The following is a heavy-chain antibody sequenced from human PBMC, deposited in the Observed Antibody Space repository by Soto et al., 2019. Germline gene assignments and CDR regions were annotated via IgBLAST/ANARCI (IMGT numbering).Heavy chain of an antibody. J-gene: IGHJ4*02. Sequence: PGGSLSLSCAASGFTVSNNYMSWVRQAPGKGLEWVSLIYSGGSTYYADSVKGRFTISRDSSKNTLYPQMNSLRAEDTAMYYCAAYSHKGYWGQGTLVTVSS. CDR3: AAYSHKGY. D-gene: IGHD3-16*01. CDR2: IYSGGST. V-gene: IGHV3-66*01. CDR1: GFTVSNNY.